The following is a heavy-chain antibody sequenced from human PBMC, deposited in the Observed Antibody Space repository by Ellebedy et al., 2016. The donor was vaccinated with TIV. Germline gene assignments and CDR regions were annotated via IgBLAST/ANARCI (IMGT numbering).Heavy chain of an antibody. CDR3: ARATFDPRFDY. Sequence: MPSETLSLTCTVSGGSISSSSYYWGWIRQPPGKGLEWIGSIYYSGSTYYNPSLKSRVTISVDTSKNQFSLKLSSVTAADTAVYYCARATFDPRFDYWGQGTLVTVSS. V-gene: IGHV4-39*01. CDR2: IYYSGST. J-gene: IGHJ4*02. CDR1: GGSISSSSYY.